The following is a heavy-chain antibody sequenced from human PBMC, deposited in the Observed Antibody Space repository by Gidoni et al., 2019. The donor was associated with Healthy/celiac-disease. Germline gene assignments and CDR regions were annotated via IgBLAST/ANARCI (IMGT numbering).Heavy chain of an antibody. Sequence: QVQLQESGPGLVKPSETLSLTCPVSGGSISSYYWSWIRQPPGKGLEWIGYIYYSGSTNYNPSLKSRVTISVDTSKNQFSLKLSSVTAADTVVYYCARDRMDVWGQGTTVTVSS. CDR1: GGSISSYY. CDR3: ARDRMDV. J-gene: IGHJ6*02. CDR2: IYYSGST. V-gene: IGHV4-59*01.